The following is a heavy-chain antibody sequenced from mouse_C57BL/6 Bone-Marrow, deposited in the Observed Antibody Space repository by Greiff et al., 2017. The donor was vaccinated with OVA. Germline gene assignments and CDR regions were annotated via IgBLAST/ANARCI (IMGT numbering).Heavy chain of an antibody. J-gene: IGHJ3*02. CDR3: ARHLYSNPR. Sequence: EVKVVESGGGLVQPGGSLKLSCAASGFTFSDYYMYWVRQTPEKRLECVAYISHGCGSPYYPDTVKGRFTISRDNAKNTLYLQLSRLKSEDTAMYYCARHLYSNPRWGQGTLVTVSA. CDR1: GFTFSDYY. D-gene: IGHD2-5*01. CDR2: ISHGCGSP. V-gene: IGHV5-12*01.